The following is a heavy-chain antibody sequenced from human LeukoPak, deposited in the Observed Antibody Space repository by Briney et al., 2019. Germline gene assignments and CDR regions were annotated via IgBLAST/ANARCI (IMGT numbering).Heavy chain of an antibody. V-gene: IGHV4-34*01. J-gene: IGHJ6*02. CDR3: ASEGRERPPYYYYGMDV. CDR2: INHSGST. CDR1: GGSFSGYY. Sequence: SETLPLTCAVYGGSFSGYYWSWIRQPPGKGLEWIGEINHSGSTNYNPSLKSRVTISVDTSKNQFSLKLSSVTAADTAVYYCASEGRERPPYYYYGMDVWGQGTTVTVSS.